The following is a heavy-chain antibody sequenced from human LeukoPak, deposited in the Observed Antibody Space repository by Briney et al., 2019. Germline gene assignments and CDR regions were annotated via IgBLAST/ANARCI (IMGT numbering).Heavy chain of an antibody. V-gene: IGHV4-34*01. J-gene: IGHJ4*02. Sequence: SETLSLTCAVYGGSFSGYYWSWIRQPPGKGLEWIGEINHSGSTNYDPSLKSRVTISVDTSKNQFSLKLSSVTAADTAVYYCARGPGPGYSYGFLDYWGQGTLVTVSS. D-gene: IGHD5-18*01. CDR1: GGSFSGYY. CDR3: ARGPGPGYSYGFLDY. CDR2: INHSGST.